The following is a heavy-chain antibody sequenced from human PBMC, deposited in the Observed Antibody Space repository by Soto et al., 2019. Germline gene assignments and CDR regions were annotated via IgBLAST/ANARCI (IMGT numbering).Heavy chain of an antibody. Sequence: GGSLRLSCAVSGFTFSSYSMNWVRQAPGKGLEWVSSFSIIICYLYYADSVKGRFTFSRENAKNSFFLKMNSLRAEDTAVYYCAPKGHYYYYYMDVWGKGTTVTVSS. CDR3: APKGHYYYYYMDV. CDR1: GFTFSSYS. J-gene: IGHJ6*03. V-gene: IGHV3-21*06. CDR2: FSIIICYL.